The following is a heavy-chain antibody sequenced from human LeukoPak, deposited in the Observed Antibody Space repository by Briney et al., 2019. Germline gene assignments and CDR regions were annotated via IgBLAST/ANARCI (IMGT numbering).Heavy chain of an antibody. D-gene: IGHD2-15*01. CDR2: INWNGGST. Sequence: GGSLRLSCAASGFTFDDYGMTWVCQPPGKGLEWVSGINWNGGSTGYADSVKGRFTISRDNAKNSLYLQMNSLRAEDTALYYCARDGADGLRSVLGDYWGQGTLVTVSS. CDR3: ARDGADGLRSVLGDY. V-gene: IGHV3-20*04. J-gene: IGHJ4*02. CDR1: GFTFDDYG.